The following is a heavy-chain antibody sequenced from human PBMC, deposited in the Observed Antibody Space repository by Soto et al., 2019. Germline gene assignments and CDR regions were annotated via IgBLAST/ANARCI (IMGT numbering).Heavy chain of an antibody. CDR1: NGSSSGFY. CDR2: IHYSGRT. CDR3: VRVGVGIGNHFDS. Sequence: PSETLSLTCSVSNGSSSGFYWTWIRQPPGKILEWIGYIHYSGRTDYNPSLASRAPMSVDTSKNQFSLNLKSITAADTAVYYCVRVGVGIGNHFDSWGRGTLVTVSS. D-gene: IGHD1-26*01. V-gene: IGHV4-59*12. J-gene: IGHJ4*02.